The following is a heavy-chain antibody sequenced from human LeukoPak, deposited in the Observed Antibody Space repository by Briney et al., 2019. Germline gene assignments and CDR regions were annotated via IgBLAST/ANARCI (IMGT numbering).Heavy chain of an antibody. CDR2: ITGSSSYI. Sequence: PGTSLRLSCAASGFTFSTYGMHWVRQAPGKGLEWVSFITGSSSYIYYTDSVKGRFTISRDNAKNSLFLQMNSLRDEDTAVYYCASGFSSSPYFDYWGQGTLVTVSS. CDR3: ASGFSSSPYFDY. CDR1: GFTFSTYG. V-gene: IGHV3-21*01. J-gene: IGHJ4*02. D-gene: IGHD6-6*01.